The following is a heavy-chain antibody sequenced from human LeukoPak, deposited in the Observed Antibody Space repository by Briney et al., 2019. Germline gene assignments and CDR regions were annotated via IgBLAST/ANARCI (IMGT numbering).Heavy chain of an antibody. CDR1: GFTFSSYA. J-gene: IGHJ4*02. Sequence: GGSLRLSCAASGFTFSSYAMSWVRQPPGKGLEWVAAISGSGGSTYYADSVKGRFTISRDNSKNTLYLQMNSLRAEETAVYYCAYQREDYYDSSGLFDYWGQGTLVTVSS. CDR2: ISGSGGST. CDR3: AYQREDYYDSSGLFDY. V-gene: IGHV3-23*01. D-gene: IGHD3-22*01.